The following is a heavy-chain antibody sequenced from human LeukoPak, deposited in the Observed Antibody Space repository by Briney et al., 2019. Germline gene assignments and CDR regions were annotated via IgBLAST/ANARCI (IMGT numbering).Heavy chain of an antibody. V-gene: IGHV4-4*07. CDR2: IYTSGST. Sequence: SETLSLTCTVSGGSIRSYYWSWIRQPAGKGLEWIGRIYTSGSTNYNPSLKSRVTMSVDTSKNQFSLKLSSVTAADTAVYYCARAVPMTTVTTGAFDIWGQGTMVTVSS. CDR1: GGSIRSYY. D-gene: IGHD4-17*01. CDR3: ARAVPMTTVTTGAFDI. J-gene: IGHJ3*02.